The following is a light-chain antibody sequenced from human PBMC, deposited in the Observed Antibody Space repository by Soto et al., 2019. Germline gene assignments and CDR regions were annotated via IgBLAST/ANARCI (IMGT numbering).Light chain of an antibody. J-gene: IGLJ1*01. CDR2: EVS. Sequence: QSALTQPPSASGSPGQSVTISCTGSSSDVGGYDYVSWYQQHPGKAPKLIIYEVSNRPTGVSNRFSGSKSGHTASLTISGLQSEDEADYFCTSYTSSSTLDVFGTGTKVTVL. CDR3: TSYTSSSTLDV. V-gene: IGLV2-14*01. CDR1: SSDVGGYDY.